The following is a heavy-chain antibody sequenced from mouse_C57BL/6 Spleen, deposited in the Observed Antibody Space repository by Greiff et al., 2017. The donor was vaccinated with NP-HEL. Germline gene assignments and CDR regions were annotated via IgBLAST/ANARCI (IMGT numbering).Heavy chain of an antibody. V-gene: IGHV7-1*01. Sequence: EVQGVESGGGLVQSGRSLRLSCATSGFTFSDFYMEWVRQAPGKGLEWIAASRNKANDYTTEYSASVKGRFIVSRDTSQSILYLQMNALRAEDTAIYYCARDGGDYDGGFAYWGQGTLVTVSA. D-gene: IGHD2-4*01. CDR2: SRNKANDYTT. CDR1: GFTFSDFY. J-gene: IGHJ3*01. CDR3: ARDGGDYDGGFAY.